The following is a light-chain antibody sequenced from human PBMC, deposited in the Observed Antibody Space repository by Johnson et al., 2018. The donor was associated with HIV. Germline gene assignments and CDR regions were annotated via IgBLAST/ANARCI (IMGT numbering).Light chain of an antibody. CDR2: DSY. J-gene: IGLJ1*01. V-gene: IGLV1-51*01. Sequence: QSVLTQPPSVSAAPGQKVTISCSGSSSNIGNNYVSWYQQLPGTAPKLLIYDSYKRPSGIPERFSGSKSGTSATLGITGLQTGDEADYYCGTWDSRLSGVFVTGTKVTVL. CDR3: GTWDSRLSGV. CDR1: SSNIGNNY.